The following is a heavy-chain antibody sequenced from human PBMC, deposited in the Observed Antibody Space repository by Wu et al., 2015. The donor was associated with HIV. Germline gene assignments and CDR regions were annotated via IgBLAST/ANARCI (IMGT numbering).Heavy chain of an antibody. CDR3: AREGTYDASGSYFDY. V-gene: IGHV1-46*01. J-gene: IGHJ4*02. CDR2: INPSGGIT. Sequence: QVQLVQSGAEVKKPGASVKVSCKASGYRFTSYYMHWVRQAPGQGLEWMGIINPSGGITSYAQKFQGRVTMTRDTSTITVYMELSSLRSEDTAVYYCAREGTYDASGSYFDYWGQGTLVTVSS. D-gene: IGHD3-10*01. CDR1: GYRFTSYY.